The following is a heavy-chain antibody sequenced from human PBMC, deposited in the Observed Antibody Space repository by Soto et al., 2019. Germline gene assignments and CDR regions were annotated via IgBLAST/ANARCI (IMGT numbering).Heavy chain of an antibody. V-gene: IGHV3-23*01. CDR3: AKVKDAQYYDILTGYGADY. Sequence: EVQLLESGGGLVQPGGSLRLSCAASGFTFSSYAMSWVRQAPGKGLEWVSAISGSGGSTYYADSVKGRFTISRDNSKNTLYLQMNSLRAEDTAVYYCAKVKDAQYYDILTGYGADYWGQGTLVTVSS. CDR2: ISGSGGST. CDR1: GFTFSSYA. J-gene: IGHJ4*02. D-gene: IGHD3-9*01.